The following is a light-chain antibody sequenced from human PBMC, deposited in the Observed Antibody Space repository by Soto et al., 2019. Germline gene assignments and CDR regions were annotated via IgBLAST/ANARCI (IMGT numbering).Light chain of an antibody. CDR1: QSVSNN. V-gene: IGKV3-15*01. J-gene: IGKJ4*01. CDR3: QQYNNWPPT. Sequence: EIVMTQSPATLSVPPGERATLSCRASQSVSNNLAWYQQKPGQAPRLLIYGASTRATGIPARFSGSGSGTEFTLTISSLQSEDFAVYYCQQYNNWPPTFGGGTKVEIK. CDR2: GAS.